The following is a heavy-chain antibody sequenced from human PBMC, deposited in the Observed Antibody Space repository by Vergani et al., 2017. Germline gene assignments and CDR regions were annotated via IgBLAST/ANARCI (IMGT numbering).Heavy chain of an antibody. CDR2: IIPIFGTA. Sequence: VQLVQSGAEVRKPGASVTVSCTASGYIFKNYYIHWLRQAPGQGLEWMGGIIPIFGTANYAQKFQDRVTITADESTSTVYMELSSLRSEDTAVYYCATVGYYGSGSEYYFDYWGQGTLVTVSS. CDR1: GYIFKNYY. CDR3: ATVGYYGSGSEYYFDY. D-gene: IGHD3-10*01. V-gene: IGHV1-69*12. J-gene: IGHJ4*02.